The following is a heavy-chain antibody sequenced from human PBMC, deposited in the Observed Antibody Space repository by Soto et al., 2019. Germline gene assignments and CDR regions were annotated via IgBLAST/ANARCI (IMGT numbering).Heavy chain of an antibody. CDR3: ARGSIVAAEYGMDV. Sequence: PGGSLRLSCAASGFSFSSYGMHWVRQAPGKGLEWVAVIWPDGSKKYYADSVKGRLIISRDNSKNTLYVQINSLRAEDTAVYFCARGSIVAAEYGMDVWGQGTTVTVSS. V-gene: IGHV3-33*01. D-gene: IGHD6-13*01. J-gene: IGHJ6*02. CDR1: GFSFSSYG. CDR2: IWPDGSKK.